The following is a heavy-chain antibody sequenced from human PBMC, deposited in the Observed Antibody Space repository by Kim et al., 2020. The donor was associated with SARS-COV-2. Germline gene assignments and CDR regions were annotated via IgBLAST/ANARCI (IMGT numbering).Heavy chain of an antibody. CDR2: IYYSGST. D-gene: IGHD6-6*01. V-gene: IGHV4-59*08. CDR3: ARMTHQAIAAGLDY. J-gene: IGHJ4*02. Sequence: SETLSLTCTVSGGSISSYYWSWIRQPPGKGLEWIGYIYYSGSTNYNPSLKSRVTISVDTSKNQFSLKLSSVTAADTAVYYCARMTHQAIAAGLDYWGQGTLVTVSS. CDR1: GGSISSYY.